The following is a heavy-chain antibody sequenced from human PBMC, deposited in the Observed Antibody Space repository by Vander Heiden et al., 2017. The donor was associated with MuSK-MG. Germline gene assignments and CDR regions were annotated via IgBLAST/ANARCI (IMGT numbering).Heavy chain of an antibody. V-gene: IGHV4-34*01. CDR3: ARGLPAVRITRSRLYYFDY. CDR2: INHSGST. J-gene: IGHJ4*02. D-gene: IGHD3-3*01. CDR1: GGSFSGYY. Sequence: QVQLQQWGAGLLKPSETLSLTCAVYGGSFSGYYWSWIRQPPGKGLEGIGEINHSGSTNYNPSLKSRVTISVDTSKNQFSLKLSSVTAADTAVYYCARGLPAVRITRSRLYYFDYWGQGTLVTVSS.